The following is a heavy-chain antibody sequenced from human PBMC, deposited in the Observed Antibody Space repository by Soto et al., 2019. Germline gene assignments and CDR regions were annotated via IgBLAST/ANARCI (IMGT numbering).Heavy chain of an antibody. V-gene: IGHV1-18*01. CDR1: GYTFTSYG. CDR2: ISAYNGNT. CDR3: ARAVGATTKRENNWFDP. J-gene: IGHJ5*02. Sequence: RASVKVSCKASGYTFTSYGISWVRQAPGQGLEWMGWISAYNGNTSYAQKLQGRVTMTTDTSTSTAYMELRSLRSDDTAVYYCARAVGATTKRENNWFDPWGQGTLVTVSS. D-gene: IGHD1-26*01.